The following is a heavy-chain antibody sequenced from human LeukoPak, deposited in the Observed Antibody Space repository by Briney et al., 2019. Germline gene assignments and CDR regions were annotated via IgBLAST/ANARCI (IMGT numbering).Heavy chain of an antibody. V-gene: IGHV1-69*01. CDR3: AKDGWYHSAKVPFDY. J-gene: IGHJ4*02. Sequence: SSVKVSCKASGGTFSSYAISWVRQAPGQGLEWMGGIIPIFGTANYAQKFQGRVTITADESTSTAYMELSSLRSEDTAVYYCAKDGWYHSAKVPFDYWGQGTLVTVSS. CDR2: IIPIFGTA. CDR1: GGTFSSYA. D-gene: IGHD6-19*01.